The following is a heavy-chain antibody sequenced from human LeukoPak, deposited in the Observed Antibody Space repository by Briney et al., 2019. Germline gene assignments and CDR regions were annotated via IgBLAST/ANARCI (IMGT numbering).Heavy chain of an antibody. CDR3: VRERDDWDLPSDVFDI. D-gene: IGHD1-26*01. Sequence: QPGGSLRLSCGASGYTFRNYWVNWVRQAPGKGLEWVAIINQDGSEKYYVDSVRGRFTISRDNAKNSLHLQMNSLRAEDTAIYYCVRERDDWDLPSDVFDIWGQGTMVTVSS. CDR1: GYTFRNYW. V-gene: IGHV3-7*01. J-gene: IGHJ3*02. CDR2: INQDGSEK.